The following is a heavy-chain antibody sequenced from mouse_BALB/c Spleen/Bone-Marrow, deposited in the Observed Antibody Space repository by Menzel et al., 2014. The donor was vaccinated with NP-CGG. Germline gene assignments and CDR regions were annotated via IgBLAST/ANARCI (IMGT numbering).Heavy chain of an antibody. D-gene: IGHD1-1*01. J-gene: IGHJ1*01. CDR2: INPSNGRA. CDR3: ARYYNYYFDV. CDR1: GYTFTNYW. Sequence: QVQLQQSGAEVVKPGASVRLSCKTSGYTFTNYWMHWVKQRPGQGLEWIGDINPSNGRATHSEKFKSKATLTVDTSSSTAYMQLSSLTSEDSAVYYCARYYNYYFDVWGAGTTVTVSS. V-gene: IGHV1S81*02.